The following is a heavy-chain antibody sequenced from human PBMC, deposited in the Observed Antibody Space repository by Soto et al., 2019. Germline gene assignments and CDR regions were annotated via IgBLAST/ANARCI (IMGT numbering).Heavy chain of an antibody. D-gene: IGHD3-3*01. V-gene: IGHV3-66*01. Sequence: GGSLRLSCAASGFTVSSNYMSWVRQAPGKGLEWVSVIYSGGSTYYADSVKGGFTISRDNSKNTRYLQMTSLRAEDTAVYYCARDPAGTIFGVATKNDYYYYYYMDVWGKGTTVTVSS. CDR2: IYSGGST. CDR1: GFTVSSNY. J-gene: IGHJ6*03. CDR3: ARDPAGTIFGVATKNDYYYYYYMDV.